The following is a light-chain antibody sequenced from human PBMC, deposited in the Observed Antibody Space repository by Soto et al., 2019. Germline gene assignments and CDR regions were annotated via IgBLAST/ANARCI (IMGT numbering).Light chain of an antibody. J-gene: IGKJ4*01. Sequence: IVLTQSPGTLSLSPGETATLSCRASQTVRNNYLAWYQQKPGQAPRLLIYDASSRATGIPDRFSGGGSGTDFTLTISRLEPEDFAVYYSQQFSSYPLTFGGGTKVDI. CDR2: DAS. CDR3: QQFSSYPLT. V-gene: IGKV3-20*01. CDR1: QTVRNNY.